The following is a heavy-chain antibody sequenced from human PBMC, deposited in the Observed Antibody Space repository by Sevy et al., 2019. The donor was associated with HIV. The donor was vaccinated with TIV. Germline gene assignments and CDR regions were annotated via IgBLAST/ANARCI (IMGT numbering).Heavy chain of an antibody. CDR3: ASSAWLGGFDP. J-gene: IGHJ5*02. D-gene: IGHD3-10*01. CDR2: ISICSSTI. CDR1: GFTFSSYS. V-gene: IGHV3-48*01. Sequence: GGSLRLSCAASGFTFSSYSMNWVRQAPGKGLEWVSYISICSSTIYYANSLKGRLTISRDNAKNSLYLQMNSLRAEDTAVYYCASSAWLGGFDPWGQGTLVTVSS.